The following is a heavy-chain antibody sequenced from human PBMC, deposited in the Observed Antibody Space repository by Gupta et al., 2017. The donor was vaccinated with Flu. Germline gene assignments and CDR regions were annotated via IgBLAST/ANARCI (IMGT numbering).Heavy chain of an antibody. CDR1: GFIVSDNY. D-gene: IGHD2-2*01. CDR3: ARGHCTSTSCYSDYFDY. V-gene: IGHV3-66*02. Sequence: EVQLVESGGGLVQPGGSLRLSCAASGFIVSDNYMNWVRQALGKGLEWVSVIYSGGSTYYADSVKGRFTISRDISKNTLYLQMDSLRPEDTAVYYCARGHCTSTSCYSDYFDYWGQGTQVTVSS. J-gene: IGHJ4*02. CDR2: IYSGGST.